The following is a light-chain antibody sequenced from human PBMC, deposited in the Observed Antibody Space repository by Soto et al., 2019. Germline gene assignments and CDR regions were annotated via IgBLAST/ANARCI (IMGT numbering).Light chain of an antibody. J-gene: IGKJ4*01. CDR3: QQYNSAPLT. CDR1: QGNNNY. CDR2: AAS. Sequence: DIQVTQSPSSLSASVGDRVTITCQASQGNNNYLAWYQQKPGKVPKLLIYAASTLQSGVPSRFSGSGSGTDFTLTIXXXXXXXVATYYCQQYNSAPLTFGGGTKVEIK. V-gene: IGKV1-27*01.